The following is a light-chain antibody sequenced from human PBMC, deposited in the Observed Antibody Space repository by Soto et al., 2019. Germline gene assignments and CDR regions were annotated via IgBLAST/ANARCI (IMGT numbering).Light chain of an antibody. Sequence: EIVLTQSPDTLSLSPGERATLCRRASQTVIHNHLAWHQQKPGQTPRLLVYGASSRATGIPDRFSGSGSGTDFTLTISRLEPEDFAVYYCQQHGTSPITFGQGTRLEIK. CDR1: QTVIHNH. J-gene: IGKJ5*01. CDR3: QQHGTSPIT. CDR2: GAS. V-gene: IGKV3-20*01.